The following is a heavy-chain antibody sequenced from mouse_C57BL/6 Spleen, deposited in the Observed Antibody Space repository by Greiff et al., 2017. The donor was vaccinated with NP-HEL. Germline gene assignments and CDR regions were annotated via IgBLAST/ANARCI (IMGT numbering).Heavy chain of an antibody. Sequence: VKLQESGPELVKPGASVKISCKASGYAFSSSWMNWVKQRPGKGLEWIGRIYPGDGDTNYNGKFKGKATLTADKSSSTAYMQLSRLTSEDSAVYFCAGLYGSSYYWYCEVWGTGATVTVSS. J-gene: IGHJ1*03. CDR2: IYPGDGDT. CDR3: AGLYGSSYYWYCEV. CDR1: GYAFSSSW. V-gene: IGHV1-82*01. D-gene: IGHD1-1*01.